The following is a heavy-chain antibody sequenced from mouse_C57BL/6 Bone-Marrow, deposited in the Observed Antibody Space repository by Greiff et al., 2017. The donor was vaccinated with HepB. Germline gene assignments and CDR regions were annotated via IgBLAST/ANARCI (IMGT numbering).Heavy chain of an antibody. CDR2: IRNKANGYTT. V-gene: IGHV7-3*01. CDR3: ARYGYDYYAMDY. J-gene: IGHJ4*01. CDR1: GFTFTDYY. Sequence: EVKLVESGGGLVQPGGSLSLSCAASGFTFTDYYMSWVRQPPGKALEWLGFIRNKANGYTTEYSASVKGRFTISRGNSQSILYLQMNALRAEDSATYYCARYGYDYYAMDYWGQGTSVTVSS. D-gene: IGHD2-2*01.